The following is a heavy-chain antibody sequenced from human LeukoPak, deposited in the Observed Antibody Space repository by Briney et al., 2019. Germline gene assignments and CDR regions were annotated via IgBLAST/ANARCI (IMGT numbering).Heavy chain of an antibody. CDR2: INTTGGST. Sequence: ASVKVSFKTSGYTFTSYYIHWARQAPGQGLEWMGIINTTGGSTNYAQKFQGRVTMTRDTSTSTVYMELSSLRSEDTAVYYCARDLPLRGTMGFYYYGMDVWGQGTTVTVSS. D-gene: IGHD3-10*01. CDR1: GYTFTSYY. CDR3: ARDLPLRGTMGFYYYGMDV. V-gene: IGHV1-46*01. J-gene: IGHJ6*02.